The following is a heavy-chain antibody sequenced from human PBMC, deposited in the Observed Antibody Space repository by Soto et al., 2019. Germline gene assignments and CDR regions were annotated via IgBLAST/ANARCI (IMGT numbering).Heavy chain of an antibody. J-gene: IGHJ4*02. CDR3: ARSPEYSSSSGAFDY. CDR1: GYTFTSYG. V-gene: IGHV1-18*01. CDR2: ISGFNGNT. Sequence: QVQLVQSGAEVKKPGASVKVSCKASGYTFTSYGIIWVRQAPGQGPEWMGWISGFNGNTNYAQNVQDRVTMTTDKSTSTVYMEVRSLRSDDTAVYYCARSPEYSSSSGAFDYWGQGTLVTVSS. D-gene: IGHD6-6*01.